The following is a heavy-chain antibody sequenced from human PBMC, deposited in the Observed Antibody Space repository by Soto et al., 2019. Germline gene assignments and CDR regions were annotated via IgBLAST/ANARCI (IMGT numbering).Heavy chain of an antibody. V-gene: IGHV1-69*13. CDR2: IIPIFGTA. J-gene: IGHJ6*02. Sequence: SVKVSCKSSGYTFTSYYISWVRQAPGQGLEWMGGIIPIFGTANYAQKFQGRVTITADESTSTAYMELSSLRSEDTAVYYCARDGGITGTTGYYYGMDVWGQGTTVTVSS. D-gene: IGHD1-20*01. CDR3: ARDGGITGTTGYYYGMDV. CDR1: GYTFTSYY.